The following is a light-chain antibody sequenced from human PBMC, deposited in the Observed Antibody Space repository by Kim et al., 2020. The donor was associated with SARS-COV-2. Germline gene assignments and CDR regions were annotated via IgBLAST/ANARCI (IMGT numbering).Light chain of an antibody. CDR1: SSDVGAYSY. CDR2: DVS. V-gene: IGLV2-14*03. Sequence: QSALTQPDAVSGSPVQSITISCTGTSSDVGAYSYVYWYQKHPGKAPKVIIYDVSDRPSGVSDRFSGSKSGNTASLTISGLQADDEADYYCCSYTPSSTLLFGEGTKLTVL. J-gene: IGLJ3*02. CDR3: CSYTPSSTLL.